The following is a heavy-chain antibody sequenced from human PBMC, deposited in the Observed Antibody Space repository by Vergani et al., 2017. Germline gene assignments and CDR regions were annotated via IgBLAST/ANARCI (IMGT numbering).Heavy chain of an antibody. CDR1: GGSISSSSYY. J-gene: IGHJ5*02. CDR3: ARGDGTTGTTGDP. D-gene: IGHD1-1*01. Sequence: QLQLQESGPGLVKPSETLSLTCTVSGGSISSSSYYWGWIRQPPGKGLEWIGSIYYSGSTYYNPSLKSRVTISVDTSKNQFSLKLSSVTAADTAVYYCARGDGTTGTTGDPWGQGTLVTVSS. CDR2: IYYSGST. V-gene: IGHV4-39*01.